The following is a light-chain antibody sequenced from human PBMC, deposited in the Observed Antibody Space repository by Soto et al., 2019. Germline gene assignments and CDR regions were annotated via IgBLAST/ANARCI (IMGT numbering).Light chain of an antibody. J-gene: IGLJ2*01. CDR1: SSDVGGDNY. Sequence: QSALTQPPSASGSPGQSVTISCTGTSSDVGGDNYVSWYQQHPGKGPKLMIYEVTKRPSGVPDRFSGSKSGSTASLTVSRPQAEDEAHYYCSAYGGSNNFVVFGGGTKLTVL. V-gene: IGLV2-8*01. CDR3: SAYGGSNNFVV. CDR2: EVT.